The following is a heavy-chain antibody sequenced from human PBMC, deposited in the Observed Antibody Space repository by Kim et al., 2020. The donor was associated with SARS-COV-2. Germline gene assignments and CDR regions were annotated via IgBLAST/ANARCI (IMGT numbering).Heavy chain of an antibody. Sequence: SETLSLTCAVYGGSFSGYYWSWIRQPPGKGLEWIGEINHSGSTNYNPSLKSRVTISVDTSKNQFSLKLSSVTAADTAVYYCARGLWFGELHNWFDPWGQGTLVTVSS. CDR3: ARGLWFGELHNWFDP. V-gene: IGHV4-34*01. CDR2: INHSGST. J-gene: IGHJ5*02. D-gene: IGHD3-10*01. CDR1: GGSFSGYY.